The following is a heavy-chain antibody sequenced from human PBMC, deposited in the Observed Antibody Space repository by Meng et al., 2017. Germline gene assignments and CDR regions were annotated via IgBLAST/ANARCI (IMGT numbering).Heavy chain of an antibody. D-gene: IGHD3-10*01. V-gene: IGHV3-30*06. CDR3: AREGVEVRGVSLDY. CDR1: GFTFSSYG. Sequence: VQVGESGVGVVQPGRSLRLACAASGFTFSSYGMHWVRQAPGKGLEWVAVISYDGSNKYYADSVKGRSTISRDNSKHTLYLQMNSLRAEDTAVYYCAREGVEVRGVSLDYWGRGTLVTVSS. CDR2: ISYDGSNK. J-gene: IGHJ4*02.